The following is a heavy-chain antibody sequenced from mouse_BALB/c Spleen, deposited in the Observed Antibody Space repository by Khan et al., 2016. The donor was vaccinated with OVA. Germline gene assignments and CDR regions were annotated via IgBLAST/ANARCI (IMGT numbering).Heavy chain of an antibody. Sequence: QVQLKQSGPGLVAPSQSLSITCTVSGFSLTNYGVHWVRQPPGKGLEWLGVIWAGGSTNYNSALMSRLSISKDDSKSQVFLKMYSLQTDDTAMYFCARNREPDYFDYWGQGTTLTVSS. CDR2: IWAGGST. CDR3: ARNREPDYFDY. V-gene: IGHV2-9*02. CDR1: GFSLTNYG. J-gene: IGHJ2*01.